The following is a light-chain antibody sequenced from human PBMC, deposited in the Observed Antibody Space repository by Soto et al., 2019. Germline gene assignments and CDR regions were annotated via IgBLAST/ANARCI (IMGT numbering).Light chain of an antibody. V-gene: IGLV2-18*01. Sequence: QSVLTQPPSVSGSPGQSVTISCTGTSTDFVSYNRVSWYQQPPGTAPKLIIYEASNRPSGVPDRFSGSKSGNTASLTISRLQAGDEADYYCSLHKTENHKVFGAGTKVT. CDR1: STDFVSYNR. CDR3: SLHKTENHKV. J-gene: IGLJ1*01. CDR2: EAS.